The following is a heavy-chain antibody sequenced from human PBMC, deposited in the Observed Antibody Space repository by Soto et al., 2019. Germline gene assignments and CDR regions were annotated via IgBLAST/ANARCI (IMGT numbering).Heavy chain of an antibody. CDR2: ISAYNGNT. J-gene: IGHJ4*02. Sequence: GASVKVSCKASGYTFTSYGISWVRQAPGQGLEWMGWISAYNGNTNYAQKLQGRVTMTTDTSTSTAYMELRSLRSDDTAVYYCARDLSNRQSSSIDYWGQGTLVTVSS. CDR3: ARDLSNRQSSSIDY. D-gene: IGHD6-6*01. V-gene: IGHV1-18*01. CDR1: GYTFTSYG.